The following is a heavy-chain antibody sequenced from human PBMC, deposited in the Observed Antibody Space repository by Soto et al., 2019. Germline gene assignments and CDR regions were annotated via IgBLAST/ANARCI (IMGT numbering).Heavy chain of an antibody. CDR3: ARASKLVIMFPYYFDY. D-gene: IGHD3-9*01. CDR2: IYYSGST. V-gene: IGHV4-31*03. CDR1: GGSISSGGYY. Sequence: SETLSLTCTVSGGSISSGGYYWSWIRQHPGKGLEWIGYIYYSGSTYYNPSLKSRVTISVDTSKNQFSLKLSSVTAADTAVYYCARASKLVIMFPYYFDYWGQGTLVTVSS. J-gene: IGHJ4*02.